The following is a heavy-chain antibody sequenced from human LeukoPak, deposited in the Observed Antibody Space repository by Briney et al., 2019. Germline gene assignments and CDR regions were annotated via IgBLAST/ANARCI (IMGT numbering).Heavy chain of an antibody. CDR1: GYTFTSYG. D-gene: IGHD5-18*01. CDR3: AREGAPPGDHLWLDY. V-gene: IGHV1-18*01. J-gene: IGHJ4*02. Sequence: ASVKVSCKASGYTFTSYGISWVRQAPGQGLEWMGWISAYNGNTNYAQKLQGRVTMTTDTSTSTAYMELRSLRSDDTAVYYCAREGAPPGDHLWLDYWGQGTLVTVSS. CDR2: ISAYNGNT.